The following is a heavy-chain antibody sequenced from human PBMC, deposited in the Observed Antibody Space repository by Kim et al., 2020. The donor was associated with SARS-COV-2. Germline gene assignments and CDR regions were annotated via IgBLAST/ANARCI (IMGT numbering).Heavy chain of an antibody. CDR2: INPSGGST. D-gene: IGHD4-17*01. CDR1: GYRFTSYF. CDR3: SRDLTRGATVTDLYSNYGM. J-gene: IGHJ6*01. V-gene: IGHV1-46*01. Sequence: ASVKVSCKASGYRFTSYFMHWVRQAPGQGLEWMGIINPSGGSTTYAQKYQGRVTMTRDTSTSTVYMDLSSLRSEDTAVYYCSRDLTRGATVTDLYSNYGM.